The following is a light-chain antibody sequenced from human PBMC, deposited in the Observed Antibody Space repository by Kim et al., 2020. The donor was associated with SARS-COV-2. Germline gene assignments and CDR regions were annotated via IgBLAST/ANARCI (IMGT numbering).Light chain of an antibody. CDR2: DVN. CDR1: FRDIGGFNY. CDR3: CSYSSSSALL. Sequence: QSVLTQPASVSGSPGQSITVSCAGTFRDIGGFNYVSWYRQRPGKAPELLMFDVNKRPSGVSDRFSGSKSDNTAYLTLSGLHIDDEADYYCCSYSSSSALLFGGGTQLTVL. V-gene: IGLV2-14*03. J-gene: IGLJ2*01.